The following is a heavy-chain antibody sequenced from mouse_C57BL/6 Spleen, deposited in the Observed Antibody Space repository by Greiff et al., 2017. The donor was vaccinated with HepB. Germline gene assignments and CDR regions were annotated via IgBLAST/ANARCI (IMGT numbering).Heavy chain of an antibody. V-gene: IGHV1-61*01. CDR3: ARGYSNCDYFDY. J-gene: IGHJ2*01. CDR2: IYPSDSET. CDR1: GYTFTSYW. D-gene: IGHD2-5*01. Sequence: QVQLKQPGAELVRPGSSVKLSCKASGYTFTSYWMDWVKQRPGQGLEWIGNIYPSDSETHYNQKFKDKATLTVDKSSSTAYMQLSSLTSEDSAVYYCARGYSNCDYFDYWGQGTTLTVSS.